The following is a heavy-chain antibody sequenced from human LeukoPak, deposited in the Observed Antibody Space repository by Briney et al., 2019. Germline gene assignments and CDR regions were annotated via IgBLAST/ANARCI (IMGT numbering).Heavy chain of an antibody. Sequence: GGSLRPSCAASGFIFSSYGMNWVRQAPGKGLEWVSSISSSRNYIYYADSAKGRFTISRDNAKNSLYLQMNSLRAEDTAVYYCARGGYFDWLRAFDIWGQGTMVTVSS. J-gene: IGHJ3*02. V-gene: IGHV3-21*06. D-gene: IGHD3-9*01. CDR1: GFIFSSYG. CDR2: ISSSRNYI. CDR3: ARGGYFDWLRAFDI.